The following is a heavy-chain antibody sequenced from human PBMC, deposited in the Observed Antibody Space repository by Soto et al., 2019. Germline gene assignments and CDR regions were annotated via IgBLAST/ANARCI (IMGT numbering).Heavy chain of an antibody. V-gene: IGHV3-74*01. CDR2: INSDGTIT. Sequence: EVQLVESGGGLVQPGGSLRLSCAASGFTFSSYWMLWVRQAPGKGLVWVSRINSDGTITTYADSVKGRFTISRDNAKNTLYLQMNSLRPEDTAMYYCAKDIGRAATRGWGQGTLVTVPS. CDR3: AKDIGRAATRG. CDR1: GFTFSSYW. J-gene: IGHJ4*02. D-gene: IGHD2-15*01.